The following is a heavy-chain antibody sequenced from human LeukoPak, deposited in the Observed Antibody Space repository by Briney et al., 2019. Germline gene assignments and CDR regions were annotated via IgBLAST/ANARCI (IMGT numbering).Heavy chain of an antibody. D-gene: IGHD3-10*01. CDR3: ARDGEYGTGSYYRGSFDY. CDR2: IHPRSGDT. CDR1: GYTFTAYH. Sequence: ASVRVSCKASGYTFTAYHMHWVRQAPGQGLEWMGWIHPRSGDTRYAQKFQGRVTMARDTSISTVYMDLSSLGSDDTAVYYCARDGEYGTGSYYRGSFDYWGQGILVTVSS. J-gene: IGHJ4*02. V-gene: IGHV1-2*02.